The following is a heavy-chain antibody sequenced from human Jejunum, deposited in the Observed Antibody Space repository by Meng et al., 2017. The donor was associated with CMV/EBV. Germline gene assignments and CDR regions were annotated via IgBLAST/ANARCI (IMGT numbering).Heavy chain of an antibody. V-gene: IGHV3-74*01. CDR3: ARDRHYGADY. CDR1: GFTFSNYW. CDR2: INGDGSST. D-gene: IGHD4/OR15-4a*01. J-gene: IGHJ4*02. Sequence: SCAASGFTFSNYWMHWVRQAPGKGLVWVSRINGDGSSTAYADSVKGRFTISRDNAKNTLYLQMNSLRAEDTAVYYCARDRHYGADYWGQGTLVTVSS.